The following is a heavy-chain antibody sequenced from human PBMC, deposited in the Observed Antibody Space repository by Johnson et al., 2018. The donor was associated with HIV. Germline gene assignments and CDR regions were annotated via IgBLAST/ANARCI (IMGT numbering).Heavy chain of an antibody. Sequence: AQLVESGGGVVRPGDSLRLSCVASGFTFSSYAVSWVRQAPGKGLEWVSGARGSGGTTYYADPVKGRVTISIYNARYTLYLQRYRLRAADTAVYYCATDQAVAGRGLFAFDIWGHGTMVTVSS. V-gene: IGHV3-23*04. J-gene: IGHJ3*02. CDR2: ARGSGGTT. CDR1: GFTFSSYA. D-gene: IGHD6-19*01. CDR3: ATDQAVAGRGLFAFDI.